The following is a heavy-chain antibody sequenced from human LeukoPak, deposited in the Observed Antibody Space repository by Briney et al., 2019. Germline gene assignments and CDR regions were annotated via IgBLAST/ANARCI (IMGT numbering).Heavy chain of an antibody. Sequence: GGSLRLSCAAPGFIFSSYAMNWVRQAPGKGLEWVSGISSSGGSTYYADSVKGRFTISRDNSKNTLFLQMSSLRAEDTAVYYCAKGGYSFAQHVDYWGQGTLVVVSS. CDR1: GFIFSSYA. J-gene: IGHJ4*02. CDR2: ISSSGGST. D-gene: IGHD5-18*01. V-gene: IGHV3-23*01. CDR3: AKGGYSFAQHVDY.